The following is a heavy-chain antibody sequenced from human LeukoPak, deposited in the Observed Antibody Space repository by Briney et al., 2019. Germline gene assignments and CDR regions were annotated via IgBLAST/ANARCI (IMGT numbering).Heavy chain of an antibody. D-gene: IGHD4-17*01. CDR1: GYTSTRYG. CDR3: AREDDDGDGGDY. J-gene: IGHJ4*02. Sequence: ASVKVSCKASGYTSTRYGIRWVRQAPGQGLEWMGWISAYNGNTNYAQKLHGRVTMTPHTNPLTASVELRNIRDDGTAVYYCAREDDDGDGGDYWGQGTLVTVSS. V-gene: IGHV1-18*01. CDR2: ISAYNGNT.